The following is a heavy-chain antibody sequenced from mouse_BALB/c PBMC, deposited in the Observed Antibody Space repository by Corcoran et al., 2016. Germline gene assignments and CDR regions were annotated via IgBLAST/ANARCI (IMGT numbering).Heavy chain of an antibody. CDR1: GYTFSSYW. CDR3: AASTLFDY. CDR2: ILPGSGST. J-gene: IGHJ2*01. Sequence: QVQLQQSGAELMKPGASVKISCKATGYTFSSYWIEWVKQRPGHGLEWIGEILPGSGSTNYNEKFKGKATFTADTSSSTAYMQLSSLTSEDSAVYYCAASTLFDYWGQGTTLTVSS. D-gene: IGHD6-1*01. V-gene: IGHV1-9*01.